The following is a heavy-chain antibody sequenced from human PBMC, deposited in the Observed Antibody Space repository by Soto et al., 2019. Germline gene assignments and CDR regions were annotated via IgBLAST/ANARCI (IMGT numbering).Heavy chain of an antibody. V-gene: IGHV2-5*04. CDR2: VDGSGVK. CDR3: VRRYDPYYFDY. D-gene: IGHD1-1*01. J-gene: IGHJ4*02. CDR1: GFSLTTSAVA. Sequence: QITLQESGPPLVKPTQTLTLTCTFSGFSLTTSAVAVGWIRQPPGKALEWHAIVDGSGVKFYSPSLRSRLTITKDNSKNQVVLTLTDMDPVDTGTYFCVRRYDPYYFDYWGQGTLVTVSS.